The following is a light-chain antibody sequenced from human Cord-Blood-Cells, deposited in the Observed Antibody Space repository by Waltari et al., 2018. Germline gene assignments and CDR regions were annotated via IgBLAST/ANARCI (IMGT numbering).Light chain of an antibody. CDR2: GNS. J-gene: IGLJ1*01. CDR1: SSNIGAGYY. V-gene: IGLV1-40*01. CDR3: QSYDSSLSGPYV. Sequence: QSVLTQPPSVSGAPGQRVTISCTWISSNIGAGYYVQRYQQLPGTAPKRLIYGNSNRPSGVPDRFSGSKSGTSASLAITGLQAEDEADYYCQSYDSSLSGPYVFGTGTKVTVL.